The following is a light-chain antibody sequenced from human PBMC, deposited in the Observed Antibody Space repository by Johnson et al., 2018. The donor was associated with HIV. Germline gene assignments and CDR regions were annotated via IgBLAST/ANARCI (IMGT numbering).Light chain of an antibody. CDR2: DNN. CDR3: GTWDSSLSASYV. Sequence: QSVLIQPPSVSAAPGQKVTISCSGSSSNIVNNYVSWYQQLPGTAPKLLIYDNNKRPSGIPDRFSGSKSGTSATLGITGLQTGDEADYYCGTWDSSLSASYVFGTGTKVTVL. V-gene: IGLV1-51*01. J-gene: IGLJ1*01. CDR1: SSNIVNNY.